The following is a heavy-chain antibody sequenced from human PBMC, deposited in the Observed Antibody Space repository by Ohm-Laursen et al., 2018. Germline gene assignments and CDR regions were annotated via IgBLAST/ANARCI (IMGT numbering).Heavy chain of an antibody. V-gene: IGHV3-30*18. J-gene: IGHJ4*02. CDR2: ISYDGSNK. D-gene: IGHD6-13*01. CDR3: AKIGYSSSWYVSDY. Sequence: SLRLSCAATGFTVSSNYMSWVRQAPGKGLEWVAVISYDGSNKYYADSVKGRFTISRDNSKNTLYLQMNSLRAEDTAVYYCAKIGYSSSWYVSDYWGQGTLVTVSS. CDR1: GFTVSSNY.